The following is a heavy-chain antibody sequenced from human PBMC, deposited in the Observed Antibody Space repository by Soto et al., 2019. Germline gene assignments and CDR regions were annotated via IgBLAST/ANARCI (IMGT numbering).Heavy chain of an antibody. CDR2: MNPNSGNT. J-gene: IGHJ5*02. CDR1: GYTFTHYD. Sequence: QVQLVQSGAEVKKPGASVKVSCKASGYTFTHYDINWVRQAPGQGLEWMGWMNPNSGNTGYAQKFQGRVTMTRDTSIHRVCLELSSLRSEYTSVYYSVIEGLEYSSATWFDLWGQGTLVTVSS. V-gene: IGHV1-8*01. D-gene: IGHD6-6*01. CDR3: VIEGLEYSSATWFDL.